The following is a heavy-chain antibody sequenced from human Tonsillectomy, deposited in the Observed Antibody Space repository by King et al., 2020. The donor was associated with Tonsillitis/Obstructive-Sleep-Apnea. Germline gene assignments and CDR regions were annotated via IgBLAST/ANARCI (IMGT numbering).Heavy chain of an antibody. V-gene: IGHV4-59*08. CDR3: AQEGTDAFDI. Sequence: LQLQESGPGLVKPSETLSLTCTVSGVSISNYYWSWIRQPPGKGLEWIGYIHYSGSTKYNPSLESRVTISVDTSKNQFSLKLSSVTAADTAVYYCAQEGTDAFDIWGQGTTVTVSS. CDR1: GVSISNYY. J-gene: IGHJ3*02. CDR2: IHYSGST. D-gene: IGHD1-14*01.